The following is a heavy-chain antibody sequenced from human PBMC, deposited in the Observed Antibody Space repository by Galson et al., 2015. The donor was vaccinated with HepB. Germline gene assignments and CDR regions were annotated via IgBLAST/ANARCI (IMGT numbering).Heavy chain of an antibody. CDR3: ARERCSTTNCYLSRLYYYYGMDV. CDR2: INTNTGNP. Sequence: SVKVSCKASGYTFTSYVMNWVRQAPGQGLEWMGWINTNTGNPTYAPGFTGRFVFSLDTSVSTAYLQISSLKAEDTAVYYCARERCSTTNCYLSRLYYYYGMDVWGQGTTVTVSS. J-gene: IGHJ6*02. V-gene: IGHV7-4-1*02. CDR1: GYTFTSYV. D-gene: IGHD2-2*01.